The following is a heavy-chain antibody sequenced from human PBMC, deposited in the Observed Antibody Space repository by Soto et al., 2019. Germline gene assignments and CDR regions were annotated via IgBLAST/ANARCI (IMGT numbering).Heavy chain of an antibody. D-gene: IGHD3-16*02. V-gene: IGHV3-23*01. J-gene: IGHJ4*02. CDR1: GFTFSSYA. Sequence: PGGSLRLSWAASGFTFSSYAMSWVRQAPGKGLEWVSAISGSGGSTYYADSVKGRFTISRDNSKNTLYLQMNSLRAEDTAVYYCAKGPRIMITFGGVIGPFDYWGQGTLVTVSS. CDR2: ISGSGGST. CDR3: AKGPRIMITFGGVIGPFDY.